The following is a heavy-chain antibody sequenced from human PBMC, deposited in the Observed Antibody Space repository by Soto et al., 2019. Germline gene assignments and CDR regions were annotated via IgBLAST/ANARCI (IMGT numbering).Heavy chain of an antibody. Sequence: SQTLSRTCTVSGGSISTNNYYWAWFRQPPGKGLEWIGRIGSIHRGGSTYYNPSHRTRVTISVDTCKNHYSLRLNSVTAPDTAVYYCGSPCAAQTVDGFDYWGQATMVTVSS. D-gene: IGHD6-19*01. V-gene: IGHV4-39*02. J-gene: IGHJ4*02. CDR1: GGSISTNNYY. CDR2: IHRGGST. CDR3: GSPCAAQTVDGFDY.